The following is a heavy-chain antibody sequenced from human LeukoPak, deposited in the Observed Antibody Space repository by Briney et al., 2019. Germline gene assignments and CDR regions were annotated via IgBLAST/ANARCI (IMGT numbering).Heavy chain of an antibody. CDR2: ISSSSSTI. V-gene: IGHV3-48*01. J-gene: IGHJ4*02. CDR3: AREPPAGYSYGYGF. Sequence: GGSLRLSCAASGFTFSSYSMNWVRQAPGKGLEWVSYISSSSSTIYYADSVKGRFTISRDNAKNSLYLQMSSLRVEDTAMYYCAREPPAGYSYGYGFWGQGTLVTVSS. D-gene: IGHD5-18*01. CDR1: GFTFSSYS.